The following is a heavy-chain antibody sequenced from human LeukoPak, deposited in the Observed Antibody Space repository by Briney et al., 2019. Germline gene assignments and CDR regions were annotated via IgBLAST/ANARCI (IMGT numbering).Heavy chain of an antibody. D-gene: IGHD2-2*01. V-gene: IGHV4-34*01. J-gene: IGHJ6*04. CDR2: INHSGST. CDR3: ASSLPRKVVPAAMRYYYYGMDV. Sequence: SETLSLTCAVYGGSFSGYYWSWIRQPPGKGLEWIGEINHSGSTNYNPSLKSRVTISVDTSKNQFSLKLSSVTAADTAVYYCASSLPRKVVPAAMRYYYYGMDVWGKGITVTVSS. CDR1: GGSFSGYY.